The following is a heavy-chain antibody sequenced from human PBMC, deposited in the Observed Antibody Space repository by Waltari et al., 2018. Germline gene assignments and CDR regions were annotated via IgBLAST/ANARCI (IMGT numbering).Heavy chain of an antibody. CDR1: GYTFTGYS. CDR3: ARGAWSGYYYMDV. J-gene: IGHJ6*03. Sequence: QVQLVKSGAEVKKPGTSVKVYCMASGYTFTGYSITSVRQAPGQGLGWMGWINPNSGGTNYAQKFQGGVTMTRDTSISTAYMELSRLRSDDTAVYYCARGAWSGYYYMDVWGKGTTVTVSS. D-gene: IGHD1-1*01. V-gene: IGHV1-2*02. CDR2: INPNSGGT.